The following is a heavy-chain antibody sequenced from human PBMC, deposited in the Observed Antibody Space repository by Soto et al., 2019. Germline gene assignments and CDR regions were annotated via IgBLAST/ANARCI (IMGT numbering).Heavy chain of an antibody. CDR3: ASASLDLPVSHYYHYGMDV. CDR1: GYTFTSYG. D-gene: IGHD6-6*01. V-gene: IGHV1-18*04. Sequence: GASVKVSCKASGYTFTSYGISWVRQAPGQGREWMGWISAYNGNTNYAQKLQGRGTMTTDTSTSTAYMELRSLRDDDTAVYYCASASLDLPVSHYYHYGMDVCVQVTPVTVSS. CDR2: ISAYNGNT. J-gene: IGHJ6*02.